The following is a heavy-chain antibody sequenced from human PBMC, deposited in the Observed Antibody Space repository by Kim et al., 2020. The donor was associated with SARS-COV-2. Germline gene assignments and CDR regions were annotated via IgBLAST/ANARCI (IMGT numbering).Heavy chain of an antibody. Sequence: SETLSLTCTVSGGSISSYYWSWIRQPPGKGLEWIGYIYYSGSTNYNPSLKSRVTISVDTSKNQFSLKLSSVTAADTAVYYCARFWGPGTTSYDYWGQGTLVTVSS. CDR2: IYYSGST. J-gene: IGHJ4*02. CDR1: GGSISSYY. CDR3: ARFWGPGTTSYDY. V-gene: IGHV4-59*13. D-gene: IGHD1-1*01.